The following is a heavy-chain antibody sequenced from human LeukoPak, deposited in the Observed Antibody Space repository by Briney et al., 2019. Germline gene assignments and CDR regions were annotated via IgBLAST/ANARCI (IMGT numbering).Heavy chain of an antibody. Sequence: PGGSLRLSCEASGLTLSNYALSWVRQAPEKGLEWVSVITGSGSGVTTNYADSVKGRFTISRDNSKNTVFLQLNGLRGDDTGVYYCAKDLPVLHYWGQGTLVIVSS. CDR2: ITGSGSGVTT. CDR3: AKDLPVLHY. CDR1: GLTLSNYA. J-gene: IGHJ4*02. V-gene: IGHV3-23*01. D-gene: IGHD3-16*01.